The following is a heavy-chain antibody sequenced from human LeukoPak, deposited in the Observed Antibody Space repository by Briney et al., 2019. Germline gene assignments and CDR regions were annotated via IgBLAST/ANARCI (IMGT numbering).Heavy chain of an antibody. J-gene: IGHJ4*02. CDR2: IYHSGST. V-gene: IGHV4-30-2*01. CDR1: GGSISSGGYS. D-gene: IGHD1-26*01. Sequence: PSETLSLTCAVSGGSISSGGYSWSWIRQPPGKGLEWIGYIYHSGSTYYNPSLKSRVTISVDRSKNQFSLKLSSVTAADTAVYYCARGNRGIVGAYYFDYWGQGTLVTVSS. CDR3: ARGNRGIVGAYYFDY.